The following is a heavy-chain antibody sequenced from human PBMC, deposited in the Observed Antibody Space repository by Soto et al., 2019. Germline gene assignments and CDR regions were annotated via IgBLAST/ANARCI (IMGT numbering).Heavy chain of an antibody. CDR3: ARFSAAPIAAAGTFYYYYGMDV. CDR1: GGSFSGYY. Sequence: PSETLSLTCAVYGGSFSGYYWSWIRQPPGKGLEWIGEINHSGSTNYNPSLKSRVTISVDTSKNQFSLKLSSVTAADTAVYYCARFSAAPIAAAGTFYYYYGMDVWGQGTTVTRLL. CDR2: INHSGST. V-gene: IGHV4-34*01. D-gene: IGHD6-13*01. J-gene: IGHJ6*02.